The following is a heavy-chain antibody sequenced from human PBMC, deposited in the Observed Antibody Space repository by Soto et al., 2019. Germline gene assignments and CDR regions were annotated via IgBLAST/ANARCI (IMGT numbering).Heavy chain of an antibody. J-gene: IGHJ6*03. CDR2: INAGNGNT. D-gene: IGHD1-7*01. CDR1: GYTFTSYA. CDR3: ARDKMKMLELRVYYYMDV. Sequence: ASVKVSCKASGYTFTSYAMHWVRQAPGQRLEWMGWINAGNGNTKYSQKFQGRVTITRDTSASTAYMELSSLRSEDTAVYYCARDKMKMLELRVYYYMDVWGEGTTVTVSS. V-gene: IGHV1-3*01.